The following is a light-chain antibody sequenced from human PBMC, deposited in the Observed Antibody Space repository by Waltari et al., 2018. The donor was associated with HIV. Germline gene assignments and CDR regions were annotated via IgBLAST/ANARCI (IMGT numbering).Light chain of an antibody. CDR1: VLAKKY. CDR3: YSAADNNLGV. Sequence: SYELTQPPSVSVSPGQTARITCSGDVLAKKYARWFQQKPGQAPVLVIYKDSERPSGIPERFSGSSLGTTVTLTISGAQVEDEADYYVYSAADNNLGVFGGGTKLTVL. CDR2: KDS. J-gene: IGLJ3*02. V-gene: IGLV3-27*01.